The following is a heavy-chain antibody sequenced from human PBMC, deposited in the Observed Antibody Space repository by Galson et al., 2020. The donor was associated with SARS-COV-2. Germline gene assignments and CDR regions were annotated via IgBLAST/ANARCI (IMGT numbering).Heavy chain of an antibody. J-gene: IGHJ3*02. D-gene: IGHD4-17*01. CDR2: ISYDGSNK. CDR1: GFTFSSYA. CDR3: ARQVTTVDDAFEI. V-gene: IGHV3-30-3*01. Sequence: TGGSLRLSCVASGFTFSSYAMHWVRQAPGKGLEWVAVISYDGSNKYYADSVKGRFTISRDNSKNTLYLQMNSLRAEDTAVYYCARQVTTVDDAFEIWGQGTMVTVSS.